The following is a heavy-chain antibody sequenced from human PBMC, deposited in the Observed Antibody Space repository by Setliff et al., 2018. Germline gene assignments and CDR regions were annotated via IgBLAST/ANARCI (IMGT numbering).Heavy chain of an antibody. V-gene: IGHV1-46*01. J-gene: IGHJ4*02. CDR1: GYTFTSYF. CDR3: ARVGRYVDTAMVFDY. Sequence: ASVKVSCKASGYTFTSYFMHWVRQAPGQGLEWMGIINPSGGSTSYAQKFQGRVTMTRDTSTSTVYMELSSLRSEDTAVYYCARVGRYVDTAMVFDYWGQGTLVTVSS. D-gene: IGHD5-18*01. CDR2: INPSGGST.